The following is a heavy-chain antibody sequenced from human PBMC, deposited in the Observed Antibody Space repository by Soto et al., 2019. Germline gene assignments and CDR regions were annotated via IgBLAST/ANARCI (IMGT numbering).Heavy chain of an antibody. CDR2: NNPKTGNV. V-gene: IGHV1-2*02. CDR1: GYTFSGYY. J-gene: IGHJ6*02. Sequence: GASVKVSCKVFGYTFSGYYLHWVRQAPGQGLEWMGWNNPKTGNVNYAQKFQGRVTMTRDTSISTAYMELSSLRSEDTAVYHCARDGRSTFSSSSSSYYYGMDVWGQGTTVTVSS. CDR3: ARDGRSTFSSSSSSYYYGMDV. D-gene: IGHD6-6*01.